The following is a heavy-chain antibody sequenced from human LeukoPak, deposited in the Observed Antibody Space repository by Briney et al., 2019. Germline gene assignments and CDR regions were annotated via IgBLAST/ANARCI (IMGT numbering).Heavy chain of an antibody. Sequence: SGPTLVKPTQTLTLTCTFSGFSLSTSGVGVGWIRQPPGKALEWLALIYWNDDKRYSPSLKNRLTITKDTSKNQVVLTMTNMDPVDTATYYCAHRRERVSDFDYWGQGTLVTVSS. J-gene: IGHJ4*02. CDR2: IYWNDDK. CDR1: GFSLSTSGVG. V-gene: IGHV2-5*01. CDR3: AHRRERVSDFDY. D-gene: IGHD3-22*01.